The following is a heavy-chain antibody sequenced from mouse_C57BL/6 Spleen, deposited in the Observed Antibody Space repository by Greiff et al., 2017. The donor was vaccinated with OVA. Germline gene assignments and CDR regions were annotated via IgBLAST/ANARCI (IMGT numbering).Heavy chain of an antibody. CDR1: GYTFTSYW. D-gene: IGHD1-1*01. Sequence: QVQLQQSGAELVKPGASVKMSCKASGYTFTSYWITWVKQRPGQGLEWIGDIYPGSGSTNYNQKFKSKATLTVDTSSSTAYMQLSSLTSEDSAVYYCARACDSSYNEIDDWGQGTTVTVSS. J-gene: IGHJ4*01. CDR2: IYPGSGST. CDR3: ARACDSSYNEIDD. V-gene: IGHV1-55*01.